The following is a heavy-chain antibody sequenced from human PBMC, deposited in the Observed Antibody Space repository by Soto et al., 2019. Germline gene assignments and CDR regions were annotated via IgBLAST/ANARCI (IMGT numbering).Heavy chain of an antibody. CDR1: GVSINRGDYY. Sequence: SETQSLTSSGSGVSINRGDYYWSWIRQYPGRGLEWIGSIYYNGDTNYNPSLGSRVTMSLYTSKNQFVLDLPSGLTADTAVYFCAREVGGCVEVPHYWCPGTLGTVSS. D-gene: IGHD2-15*01. J-gene: IGHJ4*02. V-gene: IGHV4-30-4*01. CDR3: AREVGGCVEVPHY. CDR2: IYYNGDT.